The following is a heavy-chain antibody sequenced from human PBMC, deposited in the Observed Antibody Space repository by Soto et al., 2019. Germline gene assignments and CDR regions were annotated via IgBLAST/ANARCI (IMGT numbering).Heavy chain of an antibody. Sequence: SETLSLTCAVSGGSISGSYYYWGWLRQSPGRGPEWIGSVFYTGFTSYNPSLESRVSVSVDTSKNQLSLKVSAETAAYTGVYYCASSQKGYNWNYFDHWGQGALVTVSS. CDR3: ASSQKGYNWNYFDH. J-gene: IGHJ4*02. CDR1: GGSISGSYYY. CDR2: VFYTGFT. V-gene: IGHV4-39*01. D-gene: IGHD1-20*01.